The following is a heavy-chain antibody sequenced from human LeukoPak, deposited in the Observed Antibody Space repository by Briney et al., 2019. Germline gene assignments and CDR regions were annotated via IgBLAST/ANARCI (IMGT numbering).Heavy chain of an antibody. V-gene: IGHV3-11*01. Sequence: PGGSLRLSCAASGFTFSDYYMSWIREAPGKGLEWVSYISSSGSTIYYADSVKGRFTISRDNAKNSLYLQMNSLRAEDTAVYYCARDHPGIVVVTGFYYYYYGMDVWGQGTTVTVSS. CDR2: ISSSGSTI. D-gene: IGHD2-21*02. CDR1: GFTFSDYY. CDR3: ARDHPGIVVVTGFYYYYYGMDV. J-gene: IGHJ6*02.